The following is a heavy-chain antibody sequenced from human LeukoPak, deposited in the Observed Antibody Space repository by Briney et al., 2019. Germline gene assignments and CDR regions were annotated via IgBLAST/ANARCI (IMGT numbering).Heavy chain of an antibody. D-gene: IGHD3-3*01. J-gene: IGHJ4*02. V-gene: IGHV3-11*04. CDR1: GFTFSDYY. CDR3: ARVLAYYDFWSGYSDY. Sequence: GGSLRLSCAASGFTFSDYYMNWIRQAPGKGLEWVSYISSSGSTIYYADSVKGRFTISRDNAKNSLYLQMNSLRAEDTAVYYCARVLAYYDFWSGYSDYWGQGTLVTVSS. CDR2: ISSSGSTI.